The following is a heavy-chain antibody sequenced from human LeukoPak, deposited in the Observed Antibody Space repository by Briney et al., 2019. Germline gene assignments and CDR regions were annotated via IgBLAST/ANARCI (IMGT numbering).Heavy chain of an antibody. Sequence: PGGSLRLSCAASGFTFSSYGMHWVRQAPGKGLEWVAVISYDGSNKYYADSAKGRFTISRDNSKNTLYLQMNSLRAEDTAVYYCAKDHIAVAGTRAGWFDPWGQGTLVTVSS. CDR2: ISYDGSNK. CDR3: AKDHIAVAGTRAGWFDP. CDR1: GFTFSSYG. D-gene: IGHD6-19*01. V-gene: IGHV3-30*18. J-gene: IGHJ5*02.